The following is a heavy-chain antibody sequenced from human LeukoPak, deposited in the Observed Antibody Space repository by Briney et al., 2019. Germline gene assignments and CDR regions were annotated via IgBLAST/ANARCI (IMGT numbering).Heavy chain of an antibody. CDR3: ARCTTGRTFGSLREIKRSREIDY. J-gene: IGHJ4*02. CDR1: GFTFSSYG. Sequence: GGSLRLSCAASGFTFSSYGMTWVRQAPGKGLEWVSYISSSSSTIYYADSVKGRFTISRDNAKNSLYLQMNSLRVEDTAVYYCARCTTGRTFGSLREIKRSREIDYWGQGTLVTVSS. V-gene: IGHV3-48*04. CDR2: ISSSSSTI. D-gene: IGHD1-1*01.